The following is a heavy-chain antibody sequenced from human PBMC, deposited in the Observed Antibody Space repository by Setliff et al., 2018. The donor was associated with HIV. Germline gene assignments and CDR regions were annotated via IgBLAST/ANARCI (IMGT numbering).Heavy chain of an antibody. CDR1: GYIFLNYD. CDR2: ISPDNGNT. Sequence: ASVKVSCKASGYIFLNYDITWVRQAPGQGLECMGWISPDNGNTNYAQKIEGRVILTTDKSTNTVEMELRSLRSDDTAVYYCVRDRELRTTRSLDFWGPGTLVTVSS. J-gene: IGHJ4*02. V-gene: IGHV1-18*04. D-gene: IGHD1-1*01. CDR3: VRDRELRTTRSLDF.